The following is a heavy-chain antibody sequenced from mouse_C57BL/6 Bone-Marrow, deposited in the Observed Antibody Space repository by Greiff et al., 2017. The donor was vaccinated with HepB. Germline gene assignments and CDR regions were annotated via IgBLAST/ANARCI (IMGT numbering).Heavy chain of an antibody. CDR3: ASSLHGYYHWFAY. D-gene: IGHD2-3*01. V-gene: IGHV1-54*01. CDR2: INPGSGGT. Sequence: VQLQQSGAELVRPGTSVKVSCKASGYAFTNYLIEWVKQRPGQGLEWIGVINPGSGGTHYTEKFKGKATLTADKSSSTAYMQLRSLTSEDSAVYFCASSLHGYYHWFAYWGQGTLVTVSA. J-gene: IGHJ3*01. CDR1: GYAFTNYL.